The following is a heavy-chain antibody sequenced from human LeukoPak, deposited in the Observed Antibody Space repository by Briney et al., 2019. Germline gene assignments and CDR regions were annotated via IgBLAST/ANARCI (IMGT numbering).Heavy chain of an antibody. CDR2: IYPGDSDT. D-gene: IGHD1-26*01. CDR1: GYNFPNYW. Sequence: GESLKISCKGSGYNFPNYWIGWVGQMPGKGLEWMGIIYPGDSDTRYSPSFQGQVTISADKSISTAYLQWSSLKASDTAMYYCARHGLRVGATTPDYWGQGILVTVSS. V-gene: IGHV5-51*01. CDR3: ARHGLRVGATTPDY. J-gene: IGHJ4*02.